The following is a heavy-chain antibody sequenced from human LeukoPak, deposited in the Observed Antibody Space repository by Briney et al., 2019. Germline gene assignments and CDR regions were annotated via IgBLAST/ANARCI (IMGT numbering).Heavy chain of an antibody. J-gene: IGHJ3*02. Sequence: GGSLRLSCGASGFTFSRYSMNWVRQAPGKGLEWVSSISSSGSYIYYADSVRGRFTISRDNAKNSLYLQMNSLRAEDTAVYYCASRNQYCGGDCFWAFDIWGQGTMVTVSS. CDR2: ISSSGSYI. V-gene: IGHV3-21*01. D-gene: IGHD2-21*02. CDR1: GFTFSRYS. CDR3: ASRNQYCGGDCFWAFDI.